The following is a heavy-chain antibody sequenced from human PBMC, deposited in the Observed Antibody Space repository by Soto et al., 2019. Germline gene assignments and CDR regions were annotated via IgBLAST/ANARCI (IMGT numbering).Heavy chain of an antibody. V-gene: IGHV1-2*02. D-gene: IGHD4-17*01. CDR2: IKSNSGDT. CDR1: GYTFTGYY. Sequence: ASVKVSCKASGYTFTGYYIHWVRQAPGQGFEWMGWIKSNSGDTKYAQKFQGRVTITRDTSISTAYMELSRLRSDDTAMYYCARVGYYGDYVYFDYWGQGTLVTVSS. CDR3: ARVGYYGDYVYFDY. J-gene: IGHJ4*02.